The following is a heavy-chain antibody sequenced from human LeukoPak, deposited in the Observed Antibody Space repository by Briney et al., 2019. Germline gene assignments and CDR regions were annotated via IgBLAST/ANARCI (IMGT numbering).Heavy chain of an antibody. V-gene: IGHV3-30*02. CDR2: IRYDGSNK. D-gene: IGHD3-22*01. Sequence: GGSLRLSCAASGFTFSSYGMYWVRQAPGKGLEWVAFIRYDGSNKYYADSVKGRFTISRDNSRNTLYLQMNSLRAEDTAVYYCAKDSRGYQDFFDYWGQGTLVTVSS. CDR3: AKDSRGYQDFFDY. J-gene: IGHJ4*02. CDR1: GFTFSSYG.